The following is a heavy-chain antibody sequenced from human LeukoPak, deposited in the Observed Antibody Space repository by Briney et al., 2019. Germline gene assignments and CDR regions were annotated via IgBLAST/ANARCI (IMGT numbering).Heavy chain of an antibody. CDR1: GFTFRSFA. CDR3: AAPAGAVAVDTTYFDY. J-gene: IGHJ4*02. CDR2: ISFDGSDK. D-gene: IGHD6-19*01. V-gene: IGHV3-30*09. Sequence: GGSLRLSCAASGFTFRSFAMSWVRQAPGKGLEWVAVISFDGSDKYYADSVKGRFAISRDNSKNTLYLQMNSLRTEDTAVYYCAAPAGAVAVDTTYFDYWGQGTLVTVSS.